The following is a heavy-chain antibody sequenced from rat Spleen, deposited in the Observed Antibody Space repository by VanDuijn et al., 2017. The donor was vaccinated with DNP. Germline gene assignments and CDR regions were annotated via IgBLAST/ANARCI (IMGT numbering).Heavy chain of an antibody. D-gene: IGHD3-4*01. CDR2: IWNTGGT. Sequence: QVQLKESGPGLVQPSQTLSLTCTVAGFSLTSYNVHWVRQPPGKGLEWMGVIWNTGGTRYNSALKSRLSISKDTSKSKFSLKMNSLQTEDTATYYCAREPPTGIVMPFDYWGQGVMVTVSS. CDR1: GFSLTSYN. CDR3: AREPPTGIVMPFDY. V-gene: IGHV2-41*01. J-gene: IGHJ2*01.